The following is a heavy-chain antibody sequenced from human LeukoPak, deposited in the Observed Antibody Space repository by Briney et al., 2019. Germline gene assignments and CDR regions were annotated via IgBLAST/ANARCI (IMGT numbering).Heavy chain of an antibody. CDR3: AREGANWGISYFDY. J-gene: IGHJ4*02. D-gene: IGHD7-27*01. V-gene: IGHV4-39*02. Sequence: SSETLSLTCTVSGGSISSSSYYWGWIRQPPGKGLEWIGSIYYSGSTYYNPSLKSRVTISVDTSKNQFSLKLSSVTAADTAVYYCAREGANWGISYFDYWGQGTLVTVSS. CDR2: IYYSGST. CDR1: GGSISSSSYY.